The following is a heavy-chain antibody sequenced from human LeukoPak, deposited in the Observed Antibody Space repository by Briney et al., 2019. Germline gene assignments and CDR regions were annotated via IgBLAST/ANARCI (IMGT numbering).Heavy chain of an antibody. CDR2: IYYSGST. J-gene: IGHJ4*02. CDR1: GGSISSSGYY. Sequence: MSSETLSLTCTVSGGSISSSGYYWSWIRQPPGKGLEWIGYIYYSGSTYYNPSLESRVTISGDRSKNQFSLKMSSVTAADTAVYYCARESDSSGYVGYWGQGTLVTVSS. V-gene: IGHV4-30-2*01. CDR3: ARESDSSGYVGY. D-gene: IGHD3-22*01.